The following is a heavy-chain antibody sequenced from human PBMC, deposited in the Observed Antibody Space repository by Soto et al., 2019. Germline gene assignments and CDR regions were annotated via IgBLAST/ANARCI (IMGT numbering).Heavy chain of an antibody. D-gene: IGHD1-26*01. CDR1: GSTFNNFA. CDR3: ARAIKRWEVHQYFDS. CDR2: IVVVSNTV. V-gene: IGHV1-69*06. Sequence: QVLLLQSGAEVKEPGSSVRVSCKVSGSTFNNFAFSWLRQAPGRGPEWMGGIVVVSNTVDYSQRFQDRVTITPDTSTSTLYMELSSLTSEDTAVYYCARAIKRWEVHQYFDSWGQGTLLSVFS. J-gene: IGHJ4*02.